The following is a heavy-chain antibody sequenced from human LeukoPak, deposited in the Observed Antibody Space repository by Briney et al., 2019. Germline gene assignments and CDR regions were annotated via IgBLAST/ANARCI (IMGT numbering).Heavy chain of an antibody. D-gene: IGHD6-13*01. CDR1: GFTVSSNY. V-gene: IGHV3-48*01. Sequence: GGSLRLSCAASGFTVSSNYMSWVRQAPGKGLEWVSYISSSSATIYFADSVRGRFTISRDNAKNSLYLQLNSLRAEDTALYYCARSIGFWYAMDVWGKGTTVTVSS. J-gene: IGHJ6*03. CDR2: ISSSSATI. CDR3: ARSIGFWYAMDV.